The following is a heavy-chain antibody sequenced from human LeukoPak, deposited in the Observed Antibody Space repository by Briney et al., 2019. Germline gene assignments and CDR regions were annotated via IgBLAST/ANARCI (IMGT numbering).Heavy chain of an antibody. CDR2: INPNSGGT. V-gene: IGHV1-2*06. CDR3: ARDPGRDDFWSGHGDY. D-gene: IGHD3-3*01. CDR1: GYTLTELS. J-gene: IGHJ4*02. Sequence: GASVKVSCKVSGYTLTELSMHWVRQAPGQGLEWMGRINPNSGGTNYAQKFQGRVTMTRDTSISTAYMELSRLRSDDTAVYYCARDPGRDDFWSGHGDYWGQGTLVTVSS.